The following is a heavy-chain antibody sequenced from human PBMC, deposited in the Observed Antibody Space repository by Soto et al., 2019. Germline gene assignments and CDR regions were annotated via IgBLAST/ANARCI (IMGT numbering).Heavy chain of an antibody. D-gene: IGHD6-13*01. V-gene: IGHV3-30*18. CDR1: GSSFSRYG. Sequence: QVQLVESGGGVVQPGRSLRLSCAASGSSFSRYGIHWVRQVPGKGLEWVAVISHDGTYKHYADSVKGRFTFSIDNSKNTVYLQMTSLTAEDTAVYYCAKDRGYYSSSCPLYWGQGTLVTVSS. J-gene: IGHJ4*02. CDR3: AKDRGYYSSSCPLY. CDR2: ISHDGTYK.